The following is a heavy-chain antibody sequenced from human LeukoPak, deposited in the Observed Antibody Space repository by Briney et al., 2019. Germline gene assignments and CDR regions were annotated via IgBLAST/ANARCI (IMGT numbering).Heavy chain of an antibody. CDR3: ARGLVGATSSH. V-gene: IGHV4-34*01. CDR2: INHSGST. Sequence: PSETLSLTCAVYGGSFSGYYWSWVRQPPGKGLEWIGEINHSGSTNYNPSLKSRVTISVDTSKNQFSLKLSSVTAADTAVYYCARGLVGATSSHWGQGTLVTVSS. CDR1: GGSFSGYY. D-gene: IGHD1-26*01. J-gene: IGHJ4*02.